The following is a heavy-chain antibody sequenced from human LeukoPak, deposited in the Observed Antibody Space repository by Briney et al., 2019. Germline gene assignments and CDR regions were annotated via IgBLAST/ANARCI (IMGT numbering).Heavy chain of an antibody. CDR3: AKGYRGIEAFDV. CDR1: GFSFSTSA. Sequence: GGSLTLSCTASGFSFSTSAMSWVRHAPGRGLEWLSAITGGGDYTYYAVSVKGRFTISRDTPKNAVYLQMISVRAEDTAVYYCAKGYRGIEAFDVWGQGTMVTVSS. D-gene: IGHD2-2*02. CDR2: ITGGGDYT. J-gene: IGHJ3*01. V-gene: IGHV3-23*01.